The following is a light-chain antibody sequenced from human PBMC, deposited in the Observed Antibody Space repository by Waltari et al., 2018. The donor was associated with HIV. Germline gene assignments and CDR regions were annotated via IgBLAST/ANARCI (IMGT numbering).Light chain of an antibody. CDR1: NSNIGTNS. CDR2: RSN. CDR3: ATWDDSLIWV. Sequence: QPVLTQPPSASGTPGHGVTISCSGSNSNIGTNSVYWYQHLPGMAPKLLIYRSNRRPSVIPDRFSGSRSGTSASLAISGLRSEDEADYYCATWDDSLIWVFGGGTKLTVL. V-gene: IGLV1-47*01. J-gene: IGLJ3*02.